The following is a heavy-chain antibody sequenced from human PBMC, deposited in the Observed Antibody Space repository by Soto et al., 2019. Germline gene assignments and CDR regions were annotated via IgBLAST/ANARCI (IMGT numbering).Heavy chain of an antibody. Sequence: GASVKVSCKASGYTFTSYGISWVRQAPGQGLEWMGWISAYNGETIYAQKFQGRVTMTEDTSTDTAYMELSSLRSEDTAVYYCAYIGVFDGYWGQGTLVTVSS. V-gene: IGHV1-18*01. D-gene: IGHD6-6*01. J-gene: IGHJ4*02. CDR3: AYIGVFDGY. CDR1: GYTFTSYG. CDR2: ISAYNGET.